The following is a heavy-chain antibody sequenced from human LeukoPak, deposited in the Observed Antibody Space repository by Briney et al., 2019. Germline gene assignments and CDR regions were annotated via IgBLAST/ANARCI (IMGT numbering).Heavy chain of an antibody. J-gene: IGHJ6*02. V-gene: IGHV4-61*01. CDR3: ARGGYDFWSGYLAYYYGMDV. Sequence: SETLSLTCTVSGGSVSSGSYYWSWIRQPPGKGLEWIGYIYYSGSTNYNPSLKSRVTISVDTSKNQFSLKLSSVTAADTAVYYCARGGYDFWSGYLAYYYGMDVWGRGTTVTVSS. CDR1: GGSVSSGSYY. D-gene: IGHD3-3*01. CDR2: IYYSGST.